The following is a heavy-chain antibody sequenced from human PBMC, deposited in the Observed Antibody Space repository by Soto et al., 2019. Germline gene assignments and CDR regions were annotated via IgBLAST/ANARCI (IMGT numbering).Heavy chain of an antibody. CDR2: IAPLYGTA. J-gene: IGHJ4*02. V-gene: IGHV1-69*01. Sequence: QVHLVQSGAEVKKPGSSVKVSCRASGGTFSRSSIAWVRQAPGQGLEWMGGIAPLYGTANYAQRLQGRVTITAHESTGTAYMELSGLRAEVTAVCYCAREIRYYGSGIFDSWGQGTLVIVSA. D-gene: IGHD3-10*01. CDR1: GGTFSRSS. CDR3: AREIRYYGSGIFDS.